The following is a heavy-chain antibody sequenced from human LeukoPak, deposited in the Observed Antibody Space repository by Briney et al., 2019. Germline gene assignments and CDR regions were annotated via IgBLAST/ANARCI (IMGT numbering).Heavy chain of an antibody. CDR3: ARSSGYYSSLFYMHV. J-gene: IGHJ6*03. CDR1: GYTFTSYY. CDR2: INPSGDPT. D-gene: IGHD3-22*01. Sequence: ASVRVSCKASGYTFTSYYMHWVRQAPGQGLEWVGIINPSGDPTTYAQKFQGRVTMTSDMSTSTVYMELSSLRSEDTAVYYCARSSGYYSSLFYMHVWGKGTTVTISS. V-gene: IGHV1-46*01.